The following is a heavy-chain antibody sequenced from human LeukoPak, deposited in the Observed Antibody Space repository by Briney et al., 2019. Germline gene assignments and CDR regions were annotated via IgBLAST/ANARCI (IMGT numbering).Heavy chain of an antibody. J-gene: IGHJ4*02. CDR3: ATDRNSGKYYDY. D-gene: IGHD1-26*01. V-gene: IGHV3-33*08. CDR2: IWYDGSNK. Sequence: PGGSLRLSCAASGLTFRNYGMHWVRQAPGKGLEWVAVIWYDGSNKYYADSVKGRFTTSRDNSKDTLYPQMNSLRAEDTAVYYCATDRNSGKYYDYWGQGTLVTVSS. CDR1: GLTFRNYG.